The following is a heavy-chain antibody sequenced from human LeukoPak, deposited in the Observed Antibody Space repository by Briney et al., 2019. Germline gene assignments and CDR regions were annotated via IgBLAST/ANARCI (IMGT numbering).Heavy chain of an antibody. CDR3: AREDVALGDFDY. V-gene: IGHV4-34*01. J-gene: IGHJ4*02. D-gene: IGHD7-27*01. CDR2: INHSGST. CDR1: GGSFSGYY. Sequence: SETLSLTCAVYGGSFSGYYWSWIRQPPGKGLEWIGEINHSGSTNYNPSLKGRVTISVDTSKNQFSLKLSSVTAADTAVYYCAREDVALGDFDYWGQGTLVTVSS.